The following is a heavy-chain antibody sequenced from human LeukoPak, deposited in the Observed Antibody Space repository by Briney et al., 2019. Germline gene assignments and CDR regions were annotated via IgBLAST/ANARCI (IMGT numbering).Heavy chain of an antibody. Sequence: GGTLRLSCAASGCTFSSYGMNWVRQAPGKGLEWVSYISSSGSTIYYADSVKGRFTISRDNAKNSLYLQMNSLRAEDTAVYYCARGPAASGYYDSRGRYGYFDYWGQGTLVTVSS. V-gene: IGHV3-48*03. CDR1: GCTFSSYG. J-gene: IGHJ4*02. CDR2: ISSSGSTI. CDR3: ARGPAASGYYDSRGRYGYFDY. D-gene: IGHD3-22*01.